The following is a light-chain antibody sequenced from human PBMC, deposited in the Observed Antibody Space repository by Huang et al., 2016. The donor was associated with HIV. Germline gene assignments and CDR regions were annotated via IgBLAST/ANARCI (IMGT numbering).Light chain of an antibody. CDR2: DVS. CDR3: QQRSSGVS. V-gene: IGKV3-11*01. Sequence: VLTQSPATLSWYPGERVTLSCRASQSVGSYIAWYQQRPGQSHRLLIYDVSNRATGTPVRFSGSGSGTDFTLTISSRESEDFAVYYCQQRSSGVSFGGGTKVQVK. J-gene: IGKJ4*01. CDR1: QSVGSY.